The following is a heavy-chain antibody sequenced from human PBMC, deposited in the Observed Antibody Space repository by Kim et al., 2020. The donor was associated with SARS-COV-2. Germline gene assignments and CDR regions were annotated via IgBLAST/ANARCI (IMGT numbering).Heavy chain of an antibody. CDR2: THSGRST. J-gene: IGHJ5*02. CDR1: GVSVSSSGDY. Sequence: SETLSLTCSVSGVSVSSSGDYWGWIRQPPGKGLEWIGTTHSGRSTHYNSSLQSRVTISVDTSKSQFSLKLTSVTAADTAVYYCARQPRKNWFDPWGQGTLVTVSS. CDR3: ARQPRKNWFDP. V-gene: IGHV4-39*01.